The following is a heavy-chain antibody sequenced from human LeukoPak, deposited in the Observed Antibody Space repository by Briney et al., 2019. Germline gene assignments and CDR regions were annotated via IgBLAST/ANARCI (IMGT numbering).Heavy chain of an antibody. CDR3: ASGASGSYKGHYYYYYMDV. CDR2: IYHSGST. Sequence: PSETLSLTCAASGYSISSGYYWGWIRQPPGKGLEWIGSIYHSGSTYYNPSLKSRVTISVDTSKNQFSLKLSSVTAADTAVYYCASGASGSYKGHYYYYYMDVWGKGTTVTVSS. J-gene: IGHJ6*03. CDR1: GYSISSGYY. V-gene: IGHV4-38-2*01. D-gene: IGHD1-26*01.